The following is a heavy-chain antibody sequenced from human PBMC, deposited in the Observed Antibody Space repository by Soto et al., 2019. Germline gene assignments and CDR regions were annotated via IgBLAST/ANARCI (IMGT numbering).Heavy chain of an antibody. J-gene: IGHJ4*02. CDR2: ISASGRST. Sequence: PGGSLRLSCAASGLTFSSYAMSWVRQTPGKGLEWVSAISASGRSTYYADSVKGRFTISRDISKNTLYLQMNSLRAEDTAIYYCAIDEHGSGWGKYYFDYWGQGTLVTVSS. D-gene: IGHD6-19*01. CDR1: GLTFSSYA. CDR3: AIDEHGSGWGKYYFDY. V-gene: IGHV3-23*01.